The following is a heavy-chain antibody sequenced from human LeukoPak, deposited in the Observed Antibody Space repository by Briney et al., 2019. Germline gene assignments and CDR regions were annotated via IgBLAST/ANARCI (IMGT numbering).Heavy chain of an antibody. J-gene: IGHJ4*02. CDR2: IYTSGSI. D-gene: IGHD3-22*01. CDR3: ARGGYYYDSSGPYYFDY. Sequence: SETLSLTCTVSGGSISSYYWSWIRQPAGKGLEWIGRIYTSGSINYNPSLKSRVTMSVDTSKNQFSLKLSSVTAADTAVYYCARGGYYYDSSGPYYFDYWGQGTLVTVSS. V-gene: IGHV4-4*07. CDR1: GGSISSYY.